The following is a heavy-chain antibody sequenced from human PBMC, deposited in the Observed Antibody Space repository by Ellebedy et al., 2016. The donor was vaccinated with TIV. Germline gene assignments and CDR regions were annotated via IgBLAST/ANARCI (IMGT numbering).Heavy chain of an antibody. CDR3: ARSHHFDCLSMDV. CDR2: INPDTGDT. CDR1: GYTLTGDY. V-gene: IGHV1-2*02. Sequence: AAVKVSCKASGYTLTGDYMHWVRQAPGQGLEWMGWINPDTGDTNYAQKFQGRVTMTRDTSITKASMELSRLRSDDTAVYYCARSHHFDCLSMDVWGQGTTVTVSS. D-gene: IGHD3-9*01. J-gene: IGHJ6*02.